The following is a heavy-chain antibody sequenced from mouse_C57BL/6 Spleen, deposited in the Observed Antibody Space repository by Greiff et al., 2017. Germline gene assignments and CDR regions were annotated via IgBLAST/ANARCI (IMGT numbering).Heavy chain of an antibody. V-gene: IGHV5-4*01. CDR2: ISDGGSYT. D-gene: IGHD3-2*02. Sequence: EVMLVESGGGLVKPGGSLKLSCAASGFTFSSYAMSWVRQTPEKRLEWVATISDGGSYTYYPDNVKGRFTISRDNAKYNLYLQMSHLKSEDTAMYYCARETAQATLGYAMDYWGQGTSVTVSS. J-gene: IGHJ4*01. CDR1: GFTFSSYA. CDR3: ARETAQATLGYAMDY.